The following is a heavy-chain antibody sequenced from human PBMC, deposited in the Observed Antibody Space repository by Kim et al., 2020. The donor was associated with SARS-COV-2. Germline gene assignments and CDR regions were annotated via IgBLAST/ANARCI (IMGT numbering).Heavy chain of an antibody. V-gene: IGHV3-74*01. D-gene: IGHD2-2*01. CDR3: TRVCIPLGYYYGLDV. CDR1: GFTFTTYW. CDR2: ISSDGSSR. Sequence: GGSLRLSCAASGFTFTTYWMHWVRRAPGKGLEWVSRISSDGSSRSYADSVKGRFTISRDNAKNTLYLQMNSLRAEDTAVYYCTRVCIPLGYYYGLDVWGQGTTVTVSS. J-gene: IGHJ6*02.